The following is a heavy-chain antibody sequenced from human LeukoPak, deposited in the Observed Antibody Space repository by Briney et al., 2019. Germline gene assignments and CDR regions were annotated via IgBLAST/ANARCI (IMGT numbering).Heavy chain of an antibody. CDR3: AKDYLSNYVSHFDY. J-gene: IGHJ4*02. CDR2: IYENGGTT. Sequence: QTGGSLRLSCVGSGFTFRSHAMSWVRQAPEKGLEFVSGIYENGGTTYYADSVKGRFSISRDNSKNTLYLQMDSLRGEDTAVYYCAKDYLSNYVSHFDYWGQGTLVTVSS. V-gene: IGHV3-23*01. D-gene: IGHD4-11*01. CDR1: GFTFRSHA.